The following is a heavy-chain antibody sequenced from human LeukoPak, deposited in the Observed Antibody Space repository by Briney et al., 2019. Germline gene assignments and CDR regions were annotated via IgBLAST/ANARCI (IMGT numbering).Heavy chain of an antibody. J-gene: IGHJ4*02. D-gene: IGHD1-14*01. Sequence: KPSQTLSLTCTVSGGSISSYYWSWIWQSPGKGLEWIGYISYSGSTSYNPSLKSRVTMSVDTSKNRLSLKVNSVTAADTAVYYCARGEPVDYWGQGTLVTVSS. V-gene: IGHV4-59*01. CDR1: GGSISSYY. CDR3: ARGEPVDY. CDR2: ISYSGST.